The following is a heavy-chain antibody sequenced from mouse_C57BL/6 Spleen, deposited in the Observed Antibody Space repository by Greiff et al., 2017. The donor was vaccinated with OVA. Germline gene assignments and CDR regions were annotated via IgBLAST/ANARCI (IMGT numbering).Heavy chain of an antibody. CDR3: ARPNYSNYHYAMDY. D-gene: IGHD2-5*01. CDR1: GFTFSDYG. J-gene: IGHJ4*01. V-gene: IGHV5-17*01. Sequence: EVQVVESGGGLVKPGGSLKLSCAASGFTFSDYGMHWVRQAPEKGLEWVAYISSGSSTIYYADTVKGRFTISRDNAKNTLFLQMTSLRSEDTAMYYCARPNYSNYHYAMDYWGQGTSVTVSS. CDR2: ISSGSSTI.